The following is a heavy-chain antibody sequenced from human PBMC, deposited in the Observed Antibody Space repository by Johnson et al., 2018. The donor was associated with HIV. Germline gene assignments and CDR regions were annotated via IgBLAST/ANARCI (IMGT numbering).Heavy chain of an antibody. CDR3: TRHDGLRLGELSSDAFDI. D-gene: IGHD3-16*02. Sequence: VQLVESGGGLVQPGGSLKLSCAASGFTFSGSAMHWVRQASGKGLEWVGRIRSKANSYATAYAASVKGRFTISRDDSKNTAYLQMNSLKTEDTAVYYCTRHDGLRLGELSSDAFDIWGQGTIVTVSS. CDR1: GFTFSGSA. CDR2: IRSKANSYAT. V-gene: IGHV3-73*02. J-gene: IGHJ3*02.